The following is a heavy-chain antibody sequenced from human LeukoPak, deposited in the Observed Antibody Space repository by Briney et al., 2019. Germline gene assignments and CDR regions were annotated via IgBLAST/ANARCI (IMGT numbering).Heavy chain of an antibody. J-gene: IGHJ4*02. D-gene: IGHD3-22*01. CDR3: ARSSGYYFDY. V-gene: IGHV3-33*01. Sequence: PGGSLRLSCAASGFTFSSHGMHWVRQAPGKGLEWVAVIWYDGSKKYHADSVKGRFTISRDNSKNTLYLQVNSLRAEDTAVYYCARSSGYYFDYWGQGTLVTVSS. CDR1: GFTFSSHG. CDR2: IWYDGSKK.